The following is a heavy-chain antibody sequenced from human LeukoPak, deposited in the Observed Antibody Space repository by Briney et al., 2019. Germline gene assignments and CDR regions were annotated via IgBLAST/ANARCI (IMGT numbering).Heavy chain of an antibody. CDR2: IYYSGST. V-gene: IGHV4-61*01. Sequence: SETLSLTCTVSGGSVSSGSYYWSWIRQPPGKGLEWIGYIYYSGSTNYYPSLKSRVTISVDTSKNQFSLKLSSVTAADTAVYYCARGSRGYSYGWGQGTLVTVSS. D-gene: IGHD5-18*01. J-gene: IGHJ4*02. CDR1: GGSVSSGSYY. CDR3: ARGSRGYSYG.